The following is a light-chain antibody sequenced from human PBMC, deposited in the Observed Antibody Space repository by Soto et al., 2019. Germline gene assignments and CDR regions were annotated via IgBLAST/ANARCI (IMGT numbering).Light chain of an antibody. CDR2: AAS. CDR3: QQSYNAVSWT. Sequence: DIQMTQSPSSLSASVGDRFTITCRASQSIDSYLNWYQQKPGKAPQLLIYAASNLHSGVPSRFRGSGSGTKFTLTITSLQPEDFASYYCQQSYNAVSWTFGQGTKVDIK. J-gene: IGKJ1*01. CDR1: QSIDSY. V-gene: IGKV1-39*01.